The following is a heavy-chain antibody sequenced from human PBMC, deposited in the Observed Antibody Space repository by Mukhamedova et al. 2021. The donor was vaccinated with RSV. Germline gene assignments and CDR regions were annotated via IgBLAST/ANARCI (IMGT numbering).Heavy chain of an antibody. V-gene: IGHV3-7*01. CDR3: ASGNSFDY. Sequence: APGKGLECVANIKHEGREKYYLGSVKGRFTISRDNAKNSLYLQMNSLRTEDTAFYYCASGNSFDYWGQGTLVTVSS. J-gene: IGHJ4*02. CDR2: IKHEGREK.